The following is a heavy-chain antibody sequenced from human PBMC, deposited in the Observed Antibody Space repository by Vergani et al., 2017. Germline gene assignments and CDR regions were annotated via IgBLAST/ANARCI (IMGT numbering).Heavy chain of an antibody. CDR2: IYYSGST. D-gene: IGHD5-18*01. Sequence: QVQLQESGPGLVKPSETLSLTCTVSGSSISSYYWSWIRQPPGKGLKWIGYIYYSGSTNYNPSLKSRVTLSVDTSKNQFSLKLSSVTAADTAVYYCARARYSSTNFDYWGQGTLVTVSS. J-gene: IGHJ4*02. V-gene: IGHV4-59*01. CDR3: ARARYSSTNFDY. CDR1: GSSISSYY.